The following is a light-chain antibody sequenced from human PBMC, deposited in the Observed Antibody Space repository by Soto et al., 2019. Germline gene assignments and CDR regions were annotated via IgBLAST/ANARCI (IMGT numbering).Light chain of an antibody. J-gene: IGLJ2*01. CDR1: SSDVGVYNY. CDR2: DVT. V-gene: IGLV2-11*01. Sequence: QSVLTQPRSVSGSPGQSVTISCTGTSSDVGVYNYVSWYQHHPGKAPRLIIYDVTKRPSGVPDRFSASKSGNTASLTISGLQAEDEAEYYCCSYAGSDTYVVFGGGTSLTVL. CDR3: CSYAGSDTYVV.